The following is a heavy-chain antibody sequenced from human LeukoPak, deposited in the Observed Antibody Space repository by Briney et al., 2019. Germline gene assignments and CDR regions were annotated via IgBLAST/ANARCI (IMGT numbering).Heavy chain of an antibody. D-gene: IGHD2-2*02. CDR2: IYYSGST. V-gene: IGHV4-39*01. CDR1: GGSISSSSYY. CDR3: ARRVGYCSSTSCYILSDY. Sequence: PSETLSLTCTVSGGSISSSSYYWGWIRQPPGKGLEWIGSIYYSGSTYYNPSLKSRATISVDTSKNQFSLKLSSVTAADTAVYYCARRVGYCSSTSCYILSDYWGQGTLVTVSS. J-gene: IGHJ4*02.